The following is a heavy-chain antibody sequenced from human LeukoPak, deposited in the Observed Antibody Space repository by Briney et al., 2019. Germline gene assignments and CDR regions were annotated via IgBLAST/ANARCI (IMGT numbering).Heavy chain of an antibody. D-gene: IGHD1-1*01. V-gene: IGHV3-11*01. CDR1: GLPFREYY. CDR2: ICRSGSSK. CDR3: ARVYGDWNDGLPAWFDP. J-gene: IGHJ5*02. Sequence: GGSLRLSRVASGLPFREYYMRWLRQAPGKGLEWISYICRSGSSKHYADSAKGRSPISREKTKNSLYLQMNSLRAEDTAVYYCARVYGDWNDGLPAWFDPWGQGTLVTVSS.